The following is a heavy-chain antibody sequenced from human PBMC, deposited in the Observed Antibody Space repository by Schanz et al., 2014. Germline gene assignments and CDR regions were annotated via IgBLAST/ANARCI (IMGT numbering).Heavy chain of an antibody. CDR1: GFTFSTST. V-gene: IGHV3-64*01. D-gene: IGHD4-17*01. J-gene: IGHJ4*02. Sequence: ASGFTFSTSTMHWVRQAPGKGLEYVSSISSKGDMTFYGNSVKGRFTISRDNSKNSLYLQLGRLSAEDTAVYSCERDNRDYQGDYWGQGAIVTVSS. CDR3: ERDNRDYQGDY. CDR2: ISSKGDMT.